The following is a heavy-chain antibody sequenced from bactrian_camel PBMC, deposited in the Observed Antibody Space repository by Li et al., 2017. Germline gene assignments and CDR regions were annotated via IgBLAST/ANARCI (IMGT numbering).Heavy chain of an antibody. CDR2: ILSDGTI. CDR3: SREWGVTGARYGY. D-gene: IGHD3*01. CDR1: EYSDSTCE. J-gene: IGHJ4*01. V-gene: IGHV3S9*01. Sequence: HVQLVESGGGLVQPGGSLRLACAASEYSDSTCETGWYRQVLGEERELVSHILSDGTIYYHPSVKGRFTISQDGAKNTVYLRMNSLKPEDTAMYYCSREWGVTGARYGYRDQGTQVTVS.